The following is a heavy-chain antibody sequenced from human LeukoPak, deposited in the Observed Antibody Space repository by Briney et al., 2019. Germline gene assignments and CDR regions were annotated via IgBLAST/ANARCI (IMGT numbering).Heavy chain of an antibody. CDR2: ISTTSSYT. Sequence: PGGSLRLSCAASGFTFSDYYMSWIRQAPGKGLEWVSYISTTSSYTDYADSVRGRFTISRDNAKNLLYLQMNSLRPEDTAVYYCARDWYCSSSICYTARNWFDPWGQGTLVTVSS. J-gene: IGHJ5*02. CDR1: GFTFSDYY. V-gene: IGHV3-11*05. CDR3: ARDWYCSSSICYTARNWFDP. D-gene: IGHD2-2*02.